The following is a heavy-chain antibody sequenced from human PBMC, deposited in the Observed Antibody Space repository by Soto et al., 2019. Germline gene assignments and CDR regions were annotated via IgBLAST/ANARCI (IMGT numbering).Heavy chain of an antibody. CDR2: ISSSSSYI. Sequence: GGSLRLSCAASGFTLSSYSMNWVRQAPGKGLEWVSSISSSSSYIYYADSVKGRFTISRDNAKNSLYLQMNSLRAEDTAVYYCARVPSVSDYYYYYGMDVWGQGTTVTVSS. CDR3: ARVPSVSDYYYYYGMDV. J-gene: IGHJ6*02. V-gene: IGHV3-21*01. CDR1: GFTLSSYS.